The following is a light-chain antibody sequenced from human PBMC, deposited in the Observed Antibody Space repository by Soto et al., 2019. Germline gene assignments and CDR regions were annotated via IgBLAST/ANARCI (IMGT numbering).Light chain of an antibody. Sequence: DLQLTQSPSFLSTSVGDRVTITCRASQGVRTELAWYQQKPGRAPKLLIYAASTLQTGVPSRFSGSGSGTEFTLTISSLQPEDFATYYCQHLAIYPITFGQGTRLEIK. J-gene: IGKJ5*01. V-gene: IGKV1-9*01. CDR3: QHLAIYPIT. CDR1: QGVRTE. CDR2: AAS.